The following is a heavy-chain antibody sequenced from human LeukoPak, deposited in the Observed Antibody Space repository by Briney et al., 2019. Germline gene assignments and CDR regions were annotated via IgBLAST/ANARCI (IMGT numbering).Heavy chain of an antibody. CDR2: IRFDGDNK. J-gene: IGHJ6*03. CDR3: ARSVYGSGSYMDV. D-gene: IGHD3-10*01. Sequence: GRSLRLSCAAFGFSFSSYGMHWVRQAPGKGLEWVAVIRFDGDNKYYGEAVKGRFTMSRNNAENKLFMQMNNLRAEDTAVYFCARSVYGSGSYMDVWGQGTTVTVSS. V-gene: IGHV3-33*08. CDR1: GFSFSSYG.